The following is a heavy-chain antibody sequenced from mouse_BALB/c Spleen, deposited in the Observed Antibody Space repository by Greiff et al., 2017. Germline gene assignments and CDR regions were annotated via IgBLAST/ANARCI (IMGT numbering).Heavy chain of an antibody. CDR1: GFTFTDYY. CDR2: IRNKANGYTT. CDR3: ARDMLGDAMDY. Sequence: EVKLVESGGGLVQPGGSLRLSCATSGFTFTDYYMSWVRQPPGKALEWLGFIRNKANGYTTEYSASVKGRFTISRDNSQSILYLQMNTLRAEDSATYYCARDMLGDAMDYWGQGTSVTVSS. J-gene: IGHJ4*01. V-gene: IGHV7-3*02.